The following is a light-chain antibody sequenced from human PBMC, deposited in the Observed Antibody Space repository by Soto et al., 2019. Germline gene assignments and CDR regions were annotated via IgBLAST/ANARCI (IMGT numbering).Light chain of an antibody. CDR3: QQRSVWPLT. J-gene: IGKJ4*01. V-gene: IGKV3-11*01. Sequence: EIVLTQFPATLSFSPGDGATISCRASQSVSSYLAWYQQKRGQAPRLLIYDSSNRATGIPARFSGSGSGTDFSLIISSLEPEDFAVYYCQQRSVWPLTFGGGTKVDIK. CDR2: DSS. CDR1: QSVSSY.